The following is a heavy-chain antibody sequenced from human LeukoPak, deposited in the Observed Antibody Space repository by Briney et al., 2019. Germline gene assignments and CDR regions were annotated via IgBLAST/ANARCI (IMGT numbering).Heavy chain of an antibody. J-gene: IGHJ6*03. V-gene: IGHV3-23*01. CDR2: ISGSGGST. Sequence: GGSLRLSCAASGFTFSSYAMSWVRQAPGKGLEWVSAISGSGGSTYYADSVKGRFTISRDNSKNTLYLQMNSLRAEDTAVYYCASNGPYYDFWSGYYYYMDVWGKGTTATVSS. CDR1: GFTFSSYA. D-gene: IGHD3-3*01. CDR3: ASNGPYYDFWSGYYYYMDV.